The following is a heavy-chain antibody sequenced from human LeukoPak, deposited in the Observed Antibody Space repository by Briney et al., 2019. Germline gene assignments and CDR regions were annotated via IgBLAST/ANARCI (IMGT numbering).Heavy chain of an antibody. J-gene: IGHJ4*02. CDR2: IRSKAYGGTT. Sequence: GGSLRLSCTASGFTFGDYAMSWVRQAPGKGLEWVGFIRSKAYGGTTEYATSVKGRFTISRDDSKSIAYLQMNSLKTEDTAVYYCTRGDDFWSGYFLDYWGQGTLVTVSS. V-gene: IGHV3-49*04. CDR1: GFTFGDYA. CDR3: TRGDDFWSGYFLDY. D-gene: IGHD3-3*01.